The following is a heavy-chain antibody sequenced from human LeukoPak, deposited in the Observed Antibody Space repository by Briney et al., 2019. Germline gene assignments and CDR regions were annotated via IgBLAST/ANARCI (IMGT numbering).Heavy chain of an antibody. CDR2: IYYTGST. J-gene: IGHJ5*02. D-gene: IGHD5-18*01. Sequence: SETLSLTCTVSGGSIISYYWTWIRQPPGKGLEWIGYIYYTGSTKYNPSLKSRVTIPVDTSKNQFSLKLSSVTAADTAVYYCARDGRGYSYGVGFDPWGQGTLVTVFS. CDR3: ARDGRGYSYGVGFDP. V-gene: IGHV4-59*01. CDR1: GGSIISYY.